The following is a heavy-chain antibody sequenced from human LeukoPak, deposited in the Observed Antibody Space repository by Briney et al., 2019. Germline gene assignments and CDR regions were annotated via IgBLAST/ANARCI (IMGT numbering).Heavy chain of an antibody. D-gene: IGHD3-3*01. V-gene: IGHV1-18*01. CDR1: GYTFTSYG. Sequence: GASVKVSCKASGYTFTSYGTSWVRQAPGQGLEWMGWISAYNGNTNYAQKLQGRVTMTTDTSTSTAYMELRSLRSDDTAVYYCARARTTLYYDFWSGYDYWGQGTLVTVSS. CDR2: ISAYNGNT. J-gene: IGHJ4*02. CDR3: ARARTTLYYDFWSGYDY.